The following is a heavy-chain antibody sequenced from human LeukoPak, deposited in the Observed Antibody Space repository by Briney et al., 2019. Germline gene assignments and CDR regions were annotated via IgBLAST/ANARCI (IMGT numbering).Heavy chain of an antibody. D-gene: IGHD5-24*01. Sequence: SETLSLTCAVYGGSFSGYYWSWIRQPPGKGLEWIGEINHSGSTNYNPPLKSRVTISVDTSKNQFSLKLSSVTAADTAVYYCASRDGYNWLDPWGQGTLVTVSS. J-gene: IGHJ5*02. CDR1: GGSFSGYY. CDR3: ASRDGYNWLDP. V-gene: IGHV4-34*01. CDR2: INHSGST.